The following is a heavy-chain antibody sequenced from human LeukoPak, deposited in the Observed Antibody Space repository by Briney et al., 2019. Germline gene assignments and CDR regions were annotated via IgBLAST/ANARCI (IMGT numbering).Heavy chain of an antibody. CDR1: GYTFTGYY. D-gene: IGHD1-26*01. CDR2: LNPKRGGT. J-gene: IGHJ4*02. V-gene: IGHV1-2*02. CDR3: ARDNGMGYYGGSGYFDY. Sequence: ASEKVSCKASGYTFTGYYMHWVRQAPGQGLEWMGWLNPKRGGTNCAQKFQGRVTMTRDTSITTAYMELSRLTSDDTAVYYCARDNGMGYYGGSGYFDYWGQGTLVTVSS.